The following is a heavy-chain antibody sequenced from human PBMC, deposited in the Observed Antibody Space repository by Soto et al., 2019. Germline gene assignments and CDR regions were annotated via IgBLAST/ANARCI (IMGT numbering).Heavy chain of an antibody. D-gene: IGHD3-10*01. V-gene: IGHV3-30-3*01. CDR1: GFTFSSYA. CDR3: ARVGGGSGSWGGTTPYRRNWFAGGMDV. Sequence: GGSLRLSCAASGFTFSSYAMHWVRQAPGKGLEWVAVISYDGSNKYYADSVKGRFTISRENSKNTLYLQMNSLRAGDTAGYYCARVGGGSGSWGGTTPYRRNWFAGGMDVWGQGTTVTVSS. CDR2: ISYDGSNK. J-gene: IGHJ6*02.